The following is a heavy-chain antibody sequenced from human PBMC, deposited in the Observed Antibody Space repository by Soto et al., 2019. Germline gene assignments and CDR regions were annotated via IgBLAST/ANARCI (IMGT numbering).Heavy chain of an antibody. CDR2: VNPHSGAT. D-gene: IGHD1-1*01. CDR1: GYTFTAYY. Sequence: QEQLVQSGAEVKKPGASVRVSCKASGYTFTAYYVHWLRQAPGQGLEWMGWVNPHSGATVIAQRFLGSVTLTTDPSINTAYMEPTSLTSDDTALYYCARPPTPWKPSAFHLWGHGTLVTVSS. V-gene: IGHV1-2*04. CDR3: ARPPTPWKPSAFHL. J-gene: IGHJ3*01.